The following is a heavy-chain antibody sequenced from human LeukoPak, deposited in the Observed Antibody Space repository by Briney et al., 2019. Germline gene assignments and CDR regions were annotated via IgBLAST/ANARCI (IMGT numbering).Heavy chain of an antibody. Sequence: PSETLSLTCTVSGGSISSYYWSWIRQPPGKGLDWIGFIYHNGRTDYNPSLKSRVTISADTSKNQFSLKLSSVTAADTAVYYCARVLGPYGSGSYYDYWGQGTLVTVSS. D-gene: IGHD3-10*01. V-gene: IGHV4-59*12. CDR3: ARVLGPYGSGSYYDY. J-gene: IGHJ4*02. CDR2: IYHNGRT. CDR1: GGSISSYY.